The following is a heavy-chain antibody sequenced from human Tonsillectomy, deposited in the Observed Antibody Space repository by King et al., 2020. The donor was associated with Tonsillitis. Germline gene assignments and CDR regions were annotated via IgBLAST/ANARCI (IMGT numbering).Heavy chain of an antibody. D-gene: IGHD3-3*01. CDR3: ATSAIFGTDLGMDV. Sequence: QLVQSGAEMKKPGASVKVSCKVPGYTLTELSMHWLRQAPGKGLEWMGGFDPEEGERIYAQKFQGRVTMTEDTSTDTAYMELSSLRSEDTAVYYCATSAIFGTDLGMDVWGQGTTVTVSS. V-gene: IGHV1-24*01. CDR1: GYTLTELS. J-gene: IGHJ6*02. CDR2: FDPEEGER.